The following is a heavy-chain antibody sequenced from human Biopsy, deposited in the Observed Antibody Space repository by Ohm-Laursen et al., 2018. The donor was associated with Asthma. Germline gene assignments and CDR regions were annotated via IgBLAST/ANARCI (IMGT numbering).Heavy chain of an antibody. CDR2: IYYSGST. D-gene: IGHD3-22*01. CDR1: YGSITSGGYY. Sequence: TLSLTCIVSYGSITSGGYYWTWIRQHPEKGLEWIGFIYYSGSTYYNPSLKSRVSISIDTSKNQFSLKLSSVTAADTAVYYCARAQDYYDSRGYYRSFDYWGQGTLVTVSS. CDR3: ARAQDYYDSRGYYRSFDY. J-gene: IGHJ4*02. V-gene: IGHV4-31*03.